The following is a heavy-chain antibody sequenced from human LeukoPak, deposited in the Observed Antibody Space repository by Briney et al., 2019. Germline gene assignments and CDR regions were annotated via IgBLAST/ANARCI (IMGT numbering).Heavy chain of an antibody. Sequence: GGSLRLSCAASGFTFSSYRMNWVRQAPGKGLEWVSFISSSSSTIYYADSVKGRFTISRDNAKNSLYLQMNSLRAEDKAVYYCARDRGGSYSAIDYWGQGTLVTVSS. CDR3: ARDRGGSYSAIDY. CDR1: GFTFSSYR. V-gene: IGHV3-48*04. CDR2: ISSSSSTI. D-gene: IGHD1-26*01. J-gene: IGHJ4*02.